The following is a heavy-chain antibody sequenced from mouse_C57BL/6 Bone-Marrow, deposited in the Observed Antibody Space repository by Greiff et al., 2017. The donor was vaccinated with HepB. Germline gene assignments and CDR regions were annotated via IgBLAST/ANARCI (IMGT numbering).Heavy chain of an antibody. J-gene: IGHJ4*01. CDR3: ASLGIPYYAMDY. CDR2: ISDGGSYT. V-gene: IGHV5-4*01. Sequence: DVQLVESGGGLVKPGGSLKLSCAASGFTFSSYAMSWVRQTPEKRLEWVATISDGGSYTYYPDNVKGRSTISRDNAKNNLYLQMSHLKSEDTAMYYCASLGIPYYAMDYWGQGTSVTVSS. CDR1: GFTFSSYA. D-gene: IGHD2-14*01.